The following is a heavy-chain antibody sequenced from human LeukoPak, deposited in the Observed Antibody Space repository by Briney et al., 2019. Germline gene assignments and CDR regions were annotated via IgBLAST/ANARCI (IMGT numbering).Heavy chain of an antibody. CDR2: IYNSGST. J-gene: IGHJ4*01. Sequence: SETLSLTCTVSGASISSYYWSWIRQPPGKGLEWIGYIYNSGSTNYNPSLKSRVTISVDTSKNQFSLKLSSVTAADTAVYYCARSGRYYESSRYYYVDYWGHGILVTVSS. D-gene: IGHD3-22*01. CDR1: GASISSYY. V-gene: IGHV4-59*08. CDR3: ARSGRYYESSRYYYVDY.